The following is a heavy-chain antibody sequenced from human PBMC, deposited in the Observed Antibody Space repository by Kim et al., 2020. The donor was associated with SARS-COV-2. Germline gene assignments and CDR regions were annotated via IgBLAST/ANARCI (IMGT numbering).Heavy chain of an antibody. V-gene: IGHV3-13*04. J-gene: IGHJ4*02. CDR2: IGTAGDT. Sequence: GGSLRLSCAASGFTFSSYDMHWVRQATGKGLEWVSAIGTAGDTYYPGSVKGRFTISRENAKNSLYLQMNSLRAGDTAVYYCARWDEYSGYDYWGQGTLVTVSS. CDR3: ARWDEYSGYDY. CDR1: GFTFSSYD. D-gene: IGHD5-12*01.